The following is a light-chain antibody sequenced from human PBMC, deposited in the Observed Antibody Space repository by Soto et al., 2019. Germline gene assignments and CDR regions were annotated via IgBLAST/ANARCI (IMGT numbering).Light chain of an antibody. J-gene: IGKJ2*01. CDR3: QQYYSTPPVT. CDR1: QSVLYSSNNKNY. V-gene: IGKV4-1*01. Sequence: DIVMTQSPDSLAVSLGERATINCKSSQSVLYSSNNKNYLAWYQQKPGQPPKLLIYWASTRESGVPDRFSGSESVTDFTLTISSLQAEDVAVYYCQQYYSTPPVTFGQGTKLDIK. CDR2: WAS.